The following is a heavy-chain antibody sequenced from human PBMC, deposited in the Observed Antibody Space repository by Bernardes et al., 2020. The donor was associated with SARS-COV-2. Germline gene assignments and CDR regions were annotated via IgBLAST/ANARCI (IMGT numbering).Heavy chain of an antibody. CDR3: AKGSEKRKSSSSRLFDY. CDR1: GFTFSSYG. V-gene: IGHV3-30*18. CDR2: ISYDGSNK. D-gene: IGHD6-6*01. J-gene: IGHJ4*02. Sequence: GSLRLSCAASGFTFSSYGMHWVRQAPGKGLEWVAVISYDGSNKYYADSVKGRFTISRDNSKNTLYLQMNSLRAEDTAVYYCAKGSEKRKSSSSRLFDYWGQGTLVTVSS.